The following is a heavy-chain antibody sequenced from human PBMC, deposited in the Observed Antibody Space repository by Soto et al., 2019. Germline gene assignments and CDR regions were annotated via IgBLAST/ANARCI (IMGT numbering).Heavy chain of an antibody. CDR3: ARMIWFGELLGPGPYFDY. CDR1: GFTFSSYW. CDR2: IKQDGSEK. J-gene: IGHJ4*02. Sequence: GGSLRLSCAASGFTFSSYWMSWVRQAPGKGLEWVANIKQDGSEKYYVDSVKGRFTISRDNAKNSLYLQMNSLRAEDTAVYYCARMIWFGELLGPGPYFDYWGQGTLVTVSS. D-gene: IGHD3-10*01. V-gene: IGHV3-7*01.